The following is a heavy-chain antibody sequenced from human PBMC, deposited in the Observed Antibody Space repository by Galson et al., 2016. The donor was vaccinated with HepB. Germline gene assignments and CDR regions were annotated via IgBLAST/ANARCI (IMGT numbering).Heavy chain of an antibody. CDR1: GDSVSSKNGG. V-gene: IGHV6-1*01. CDR3: AREPPVVPPTYYDYMDV. J-gene: IGHJ6*03. Sequence: CAISGDSVSSKNGGWNWIRQSPSRGLEWLGKTYYLSKWYNDYSVSLKGRITISPDTSKNQFSLHLNSVTPEDTAVYYCAREPPVVPPTYYDYMDVWGEGITVTVSS. D-gene: IGHD2-2*01. CDR2: TYYLSKWYN.